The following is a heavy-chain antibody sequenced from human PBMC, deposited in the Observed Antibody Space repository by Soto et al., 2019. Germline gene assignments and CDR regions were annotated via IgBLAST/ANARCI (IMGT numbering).Heavy chain of an antibody. J-gene: IGHJ5*02. V-gene: IGHV1-18*01. D-gene: IGHD3-16*01. CDR3: PRTIGDGDDLTLSWFDP. CDR2: ISAYNGNR. CDR1: GYTFTSYG. Sequence: ASVKVSCKASGYTFTSYGISWVRQAPGQGLEWMGWISAYNGNRNYAQKLQGRVTMTTDTSTRTAYMELRSLRSHDTAVYYCPRTIGDGDDLTLSWFDPWAQGILVNVS.